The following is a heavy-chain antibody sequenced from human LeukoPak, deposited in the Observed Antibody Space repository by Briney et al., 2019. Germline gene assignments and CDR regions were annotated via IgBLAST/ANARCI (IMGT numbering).Heavy chain of an antibody. Sequence: SETLSLTCTVSGGSISSYYWSWIRQPPGKGLEWIGYIYYSGSTNYNPFLKSRVTISVDTSKNQFSLKLSSVTAADTAVYYCATSIVATQDFDYWGQGTLVTVSS. CDR3: ATSIVATQDFDY. D-gene: IGHD5-12*01. CDR1: GGSISSYY. V-gene: IGHV4-59*01. CDR2: IYYSGST. J-gene: IGHJ4*02.